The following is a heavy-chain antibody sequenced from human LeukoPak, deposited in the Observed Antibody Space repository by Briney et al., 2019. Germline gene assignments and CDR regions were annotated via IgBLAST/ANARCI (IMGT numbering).Heavy chain of an antibody. V-gene: IGHV3-13*01. CDR2: IGTAGDT. J-gene: IGHJ4*02. CDR3: ARGPLSAATFRIWENAEYYFDY. D-gene: IGHD2-15*01. CDR1: GFTFSSYD. Sequence: GGSLRLSCAASGFTFSSYDMHWVRQATGKGLEWVSAIGTAGDTYHPGSVKGRFTISRENAKNSLYLQLNSLRAGDTAVYYCARGPLSAATFRIWENAEYYFDYWGQGTLVTVSS.